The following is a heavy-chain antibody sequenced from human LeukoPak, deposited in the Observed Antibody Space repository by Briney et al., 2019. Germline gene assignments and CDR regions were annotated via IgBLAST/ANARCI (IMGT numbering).Heavy chain of an antibody. CDR1: GFTFSSYS. CDR3: ARDEALAAMAKSGAFDI. D-gene: IGHD5-18*01. V-gene: IGHV3-48*01. CDR2: ISSSSSTI. Sequence: GGSLRLSCAASGFTFSSYSMNWVRQAPGKGLEWVSYISSSSSTIYYADSVKGRITISRDNAKNSLYLQMNSLRAEDTAVYYCARDEALAAMAKSGAFDIWGQGTMVTVSS. J-gene: IGHJ3*02.